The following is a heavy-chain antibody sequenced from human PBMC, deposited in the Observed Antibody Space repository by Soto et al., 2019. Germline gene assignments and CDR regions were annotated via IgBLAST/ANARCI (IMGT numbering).Heavy chain of an antibody. V-gene: IGHV4-59*01. CDR1: GGSISSYY. J-gene: IGHJ3*02. CDR3: ARKEGGYSYGDDAFDI. Sequence: PSETLSLTCTVSGGSISSYYWSWIRQPPGKGLEWIGYIYYSGSTNYNPSLKSRVTISVDTSKNQFSLKLSSVTAADTAVYYCARKEGGYSYGDDAFDIWGQGTMVTVSS. CDR2: IYYSGST. D-gene: IGHD5-18*01.